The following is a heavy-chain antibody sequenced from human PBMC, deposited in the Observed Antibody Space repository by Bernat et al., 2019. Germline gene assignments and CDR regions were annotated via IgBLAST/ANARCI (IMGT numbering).Heavy chain of an antibody. CDR2: ISSSSSTI. V-gene: IGHV3-48*02. CDR1: GFTFSSWS. CDR3: ARGRYGSGSYSIYYYGMDV. J-gene: IGHJ6*02. D-gene: IGHD3-10*01. Sequence: EVQLVESGGGLVQPGGSLRLSCAASGFTFSSWSMNWVRQAPGKGLEWVSCISSSSSTIYHADSVKGRFTISRDNAKNSLYLQMNSLRDEDTALYYCARGRYGSGSYSIYYYGMDVWGQGTTVTVSS.